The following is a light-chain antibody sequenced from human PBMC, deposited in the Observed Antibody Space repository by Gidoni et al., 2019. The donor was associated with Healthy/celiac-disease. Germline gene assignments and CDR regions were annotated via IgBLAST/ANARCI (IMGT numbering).Light chain of an antibody. J-gene: IGKJ2*01. Sequence: DIQMTQSPSTLSASVGDRVTITCRASQSISSWFAWYQQKPGKAPKLLIYKASSLESGVPSRFSGSGSGKEFTLTISSLQPDDFATYYCQQDNSYSRTFXXXTKLEIK. CDR2: KAS. CDR3: QQDNSYSRT. V-gene: IGKV1-5*03. CDR1: QSISSW.